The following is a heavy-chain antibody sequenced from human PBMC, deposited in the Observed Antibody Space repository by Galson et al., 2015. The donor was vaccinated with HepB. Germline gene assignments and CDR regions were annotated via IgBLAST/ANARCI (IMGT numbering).Heavy chain of an antibody. Sequence: ETLSLTCTVSGGSISSSSYYWGWIRQPPGKGLEWIGSIYYSGSTYYNPSLKSRVTISVDTSKNQFSLKLSSVTAADTAVYYCARHETNLEDSSGWSFDYWGQGTLVTVSS. V-gene: IGHV4-39*01. D-gene: IGHD6-19*01. CDR3: ARHETNLEDSSGWSFDY. CDR1: GGSISSSSYY. CDR2: IYYSGST. J-gene: IGHJ4*02.